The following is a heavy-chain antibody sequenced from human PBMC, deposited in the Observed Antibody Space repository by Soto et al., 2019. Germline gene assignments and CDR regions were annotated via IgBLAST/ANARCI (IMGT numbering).Heavy chain of an antibody. J-gene: IGHJ4*02. CDR2: ISPYNGNT. V-gene: IGHV1-18*04. CDR3: PRELYYFDY. CDR1: GYTFTSYG. Sequence: ASVKVSCKASGYTFTSYGISWVQQAPGQGLEWMGWISPYNGNTNYAQKLQGRVTMTTDASTSPGYMGLRSLRSDDTAVYFFPRELYYFDYWGQGPLVTLSS. D-gene: IGHD2-2*01.